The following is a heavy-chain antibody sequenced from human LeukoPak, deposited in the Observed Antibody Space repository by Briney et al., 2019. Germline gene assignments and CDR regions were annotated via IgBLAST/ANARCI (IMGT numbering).Heavy chain of an antibody. J-gene: IGHJ6*02. V-gene: IGHV3-23*01. CDR2: TSGSGGNT. Sequence: AGGSLRLSCAVSGFIFNNYAMSWVRQAPGKGLEWVSATSGSGGNTYYADSVKGRFTSSRDNSKNTLYLQMNSLRAEDTAVYYCAKDGGYGGNPVLPYSYYGMDVWGQGTTVTVSS. CDR1: GFIFNNYA. D-gene: IGHD4-23*01. CDR3: AKDGGYGGNPVLPYSYYGMDV.